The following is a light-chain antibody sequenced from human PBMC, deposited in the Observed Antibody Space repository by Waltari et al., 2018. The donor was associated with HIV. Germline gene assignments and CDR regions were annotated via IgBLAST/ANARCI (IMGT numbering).Light chain of an antibody. V-gene: IGLV2-14*01. CDR3: SSYTSSTSVV. CDR1: SSDIGGYKY. Sequence: QSALTQPASVSGSPGQSITISCTGTSSDIGGYKYVSWYQQHPGKAPKLMIDEVSNRPSGVTNRFSGSKSGYTASRTCSWVHAEDEADYYCSSYTSSTSVVFGGGTRLTVL. J-gene: IGLJ2*01. CDR2: EVS.